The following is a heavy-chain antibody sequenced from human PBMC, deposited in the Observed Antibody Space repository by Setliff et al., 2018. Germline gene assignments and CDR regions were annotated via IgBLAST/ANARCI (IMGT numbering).Heavy chain of an antibody. CDR1: GYTFTSYG. D-gene: IGHD3-22*01. Sequence: GASVKVSCKASGYTFTSYGISWVRQAPGQGLEWMGWINPKTGGTNLAQKFQGWVSMTRDTSITTAYMELSRLTSDDMAVYYCARRRYYYDSSGYRWGGFYCDYWGQGTLVTVSS. J-gene: IGHJ4*02. CDR3: ARRRYYYDSSGYRWGGFYCDY. V-gene: IGHV1-2*04. CDR2: INPKTGGT.